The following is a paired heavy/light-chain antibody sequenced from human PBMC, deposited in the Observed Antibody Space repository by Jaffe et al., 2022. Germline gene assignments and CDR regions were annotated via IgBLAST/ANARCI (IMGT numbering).Light chain of an antibody. Sequence: DIVMTQSPLSLPVTPGEPASISCRSSQSLLHSNGNNYLDWYLQKPGQSPHLLIYLGSNRASGVPDRFSGSGSGTDFTLKISRVEAEDVGVYYCMQSLQTPKTFGQGTKVEIK. CDR2: LGS. V-gene: IGKV2-28*01. CDR1: QSLLHSNGNNY. J-gene: IGKJ1*01. CDR3: MQSLQTPKT.
Heavy chain of an antibody. V-gene: IGHV3-7*05. D-gene: IGHD2-15*01. J-gene: IGHJ4*02. Sequence: EVQLGESGGGLVQPGGSLRLSCAASGFTFSDSWMTWVRQAPGKGLEWVANINEDGSDKYYLGSVKGRFTISRDNAKNSLYLQMNSLRAEDTAVYYCARDSPNACYPDWGQGTLVTVSS. CDR2: INEDGSDK. CDR3: ARDSPNACYPD. CDR1: GFTFSDSW.